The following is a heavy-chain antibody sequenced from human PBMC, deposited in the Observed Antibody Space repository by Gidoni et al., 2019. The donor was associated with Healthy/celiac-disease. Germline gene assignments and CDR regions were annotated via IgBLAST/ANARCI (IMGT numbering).Heavy chain of an antibody. D-gene: IGHD6-25*01. CDR1: GYTFTSYG. CDR3: ARVPQKAGNYYYYYGMDV. CDR2: ISAYNGNT. V-gene: IGHV1-18*01. J-gene: IGHJ6*02. Sequence: QVQLVQSGAEVKKPGASVKVYCKASGYTFTSYGISWVRQAPGQGLEWMGWISAYNGNTNYAQKLQGRVTMTTDTSTSTAYMELRSLRSDDTAVYYCARVPQKAGNYYYYYGMDVWGQGTTVTVSS.